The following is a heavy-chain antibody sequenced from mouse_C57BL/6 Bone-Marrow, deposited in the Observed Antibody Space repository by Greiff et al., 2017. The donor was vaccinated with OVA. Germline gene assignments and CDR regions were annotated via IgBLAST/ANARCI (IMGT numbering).Heavy chain of an antibody. D-gene: IGHD2-10*02. CDR1: GYTFTSYW. Sequence: QVQLQQSGAELVKPGASVKLSCKASGYTFTSYWMHWVKQRPGQGLEWIGMIHPNSGSTNYNEKFKSKATLTVDKSSSTAYMQLSSLTSEDSAVYYCASGGYGNYEAMDYWCQGTAVTVSS. CDR2: IHPNSGST. CDR3: ASGGYGNYEAMDY. V-gene: IGHV1-64*01. J-gene: IGHJ4*01.